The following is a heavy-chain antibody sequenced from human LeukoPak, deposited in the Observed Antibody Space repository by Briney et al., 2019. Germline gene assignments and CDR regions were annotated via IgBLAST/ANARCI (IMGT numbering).Heavy chain of an antibody. J-gene: IGHJ4*02. CDR1: GYTFTSYG. Sequence: GASVKVSCKASGYTFTSYGISWVQQAPGQGLEWMGWISAYNGNTNYAQKLQGRVTMTTDTSTSTAYMELRSLRSDDTAVYYCARGAWRWEMATTIFDYWGQGTLVTVSS. D-gene: IGHD5-24*01. V-gene: IGHV1-18*01. CDR2: ISAYNGNT. CDR3: ARGAWRWEMATTIFDY.